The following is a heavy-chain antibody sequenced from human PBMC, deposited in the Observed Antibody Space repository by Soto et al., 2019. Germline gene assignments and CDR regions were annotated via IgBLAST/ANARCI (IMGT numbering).Heavy chain of an antibody. CDR1: GGSFSGYY. D-gene: IGHD4-17*01. J-gene: IGHJ3*02. CDR3: ARDLTTVTNDAFDI. Sequence: SETLSLTCAVYGGSFSGYYWSWIRQPPGKGLEWIGEINHSGSTNYNPSLKSRVTISVDTSKNQFSLKLSSVTAADTAVYYCARDLTTVTNDAFDIWGQGTMVTVSS. CDR2: INHSGST. V-gene: IGHV4-34*01.